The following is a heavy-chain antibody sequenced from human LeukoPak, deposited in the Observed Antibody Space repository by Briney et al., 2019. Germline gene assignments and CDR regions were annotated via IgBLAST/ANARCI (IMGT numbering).Heavy chain of an antibody. CDR2: INWNGGST. CDR3: ARGGCSSTSCSSEF. D-gene: IGHD2-2*01. V-gene: IGHV3-20*04. Sequence: PGGSLRLSCAASGFTFDDYGMSWVRQAPGKGLEWVSGINWNGGSTGYADSVKGRFTISRDNAKNSLYLQMNSLRAEDTALYYCARGGCSSTSCSSEFWGQGTLVTVSS. J-gene: IGHJ4*02. CDR1: GFTFDDYG.